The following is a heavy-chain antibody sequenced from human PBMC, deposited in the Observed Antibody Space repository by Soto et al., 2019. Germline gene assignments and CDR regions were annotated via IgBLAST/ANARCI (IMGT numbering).Heavy chain of an antibody. V-gene: IGHV1-69*13. J-gene: IGHJ6*02. CDR1: VGTFSSYA. CDR2: IIPIFGTA. CDR3: ARVARFLDYYYGMDV. D-gene: IGHD3-3*01. Sequence: GASVKVSCKASVGTFSSYAISWVRQAPGQGLEWMGGIIPIFGTANYAQKFQGRVTITADESTSTAYKELSSLRSEDTAVYYCARVARFLDYYYGMDVWGQGTTVTVSS.